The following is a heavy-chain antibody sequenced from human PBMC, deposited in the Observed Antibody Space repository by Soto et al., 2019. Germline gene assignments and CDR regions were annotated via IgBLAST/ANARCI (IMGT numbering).Heavy chain of an antibody. J-gene: IGHJ4*02. CDR2: ISYDGSTK. D-gene: IGHD6-25*01. CDR1: GFTFSSYD. CDR3: ARVKEKQRVRTPSYFDY. V-gene: IGHV3-30-3*01. Sequence: QVQLVESGGGVVQPGRSLRLSCGASGFTFSSYDMHWVRQAPGKGLEWVAVISYDGSTKYYADSVKGRFTISRDNSKNTSYPQMLSLRAEDTAAYYCARVKEKQRVRTPSYFDYWGQGTLVTVSS.